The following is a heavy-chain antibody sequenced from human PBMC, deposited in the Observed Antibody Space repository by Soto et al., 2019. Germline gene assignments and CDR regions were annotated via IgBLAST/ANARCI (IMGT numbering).Heavy chain of an antibody. CDR2: IYWDDDK. D-gene: IGHD3-16*01. CDR3: AHSRSGLGGANFDY. V-gene: IGHV2-5*02. J-gene: IGHJ4*02. CDR1: GFSLSTSGVG. Sequence: QITLKESGPTLIKPTQTLTLTCTFSGFSLSTSGVGVGWIRQPPGKALEWLALIYWDDDKRYSPSLKSRLTITKDTSKIQVVLTMTNMDPVDTATYYCAHSRSGLGGANFDYWGQGTLVTVSS.